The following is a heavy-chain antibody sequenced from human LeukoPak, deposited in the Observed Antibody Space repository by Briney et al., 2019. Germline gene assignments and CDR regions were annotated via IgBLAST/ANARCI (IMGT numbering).Heavy chain of an antibody. V-gene: IGHV4-39*01. D-gene: IGHD3-10*01. Sequence: SETLSLTCTVSGGSISSSSYYWGWIRQPPGTGLEWIRSIYYSGSTYYNPSLKSRVTISVDTSKNQFSLKLSSVTAADTAVYYCARHEGSGWFGESIGYWGQGTLVTVSS. CDR1: GGSISSSSYY. CDR3: ARHEGSGWFGESIGY. CDR2: IYYSGST. J-gene: IGHJ4*02.